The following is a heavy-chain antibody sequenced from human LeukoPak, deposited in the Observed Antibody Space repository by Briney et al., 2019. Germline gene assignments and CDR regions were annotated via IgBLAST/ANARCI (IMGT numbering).Heavy chain of an antibody. Sequence: ASVKVSCKASGYTFTSYAMHWVRQAPGQRLEWMGWINAGNGNTKYSQKFQGRVTITRDTSASTAYMELSSLRSEDTAVYYCARDRAERAYYYGSGSYRQGRGFDYWGQGTLVTVSS. J-gene: IGHJ4*02. CDR1: GYTFTSYA. CDR2: INAGNGNT. V-gene: IGHV1-3*01. CDR3: ARDRAERAYYYGSGSYRQGRGFDY. D-gene: IGHD3-10*01.